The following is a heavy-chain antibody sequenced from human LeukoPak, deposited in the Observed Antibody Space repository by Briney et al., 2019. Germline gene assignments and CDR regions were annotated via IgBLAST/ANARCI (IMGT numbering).Heavy chain of an antibody. J-gene: IGHJ2*01. CDR2: INHSGTT. Sequence: SETLSLTCAVYGGSFSAYYWSWIHQSPGEGLEWIGEINHSGTTNYNPSLKSRVTISIDTSKNQFSLKLSSVTAADMAMYYCVRATTVVRRFFGLWGRGTLIIVSS. CDR1: GGSFSAYY. V-gene: IGHV4-34*01. D-gene: IGHD4-23*01. CDR3: VRATTVVRRFFGL.